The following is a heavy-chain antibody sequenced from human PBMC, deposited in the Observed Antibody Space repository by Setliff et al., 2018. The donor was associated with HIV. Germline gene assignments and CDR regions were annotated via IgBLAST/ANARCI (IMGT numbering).Heavy chain of an antibody. CDR3: ARAAPGKIPGFAEYLNH. D-gene: IGHD6-13*01. V-gene: IGHV4-61*05. CDR1: GGSISSSSYY. J-gene: IGHJ1*01. CDR2: IHGSGST. Sequence: PSETLSLTCTVSGGSISSSSYYWGWIRQPPGKGLEWIGYIHGSGSTNYNPSLDSRVTMSVDTSKDQFSLKLRSVTAADSAVYFCARAAPGKIPGFAEYLNHWGRGTLVTVSS.